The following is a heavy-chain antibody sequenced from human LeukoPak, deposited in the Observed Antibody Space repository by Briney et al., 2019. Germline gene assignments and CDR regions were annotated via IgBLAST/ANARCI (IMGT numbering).Heavy chain of an antibody. CDR1: GYTFTSYG. Sequence: ASVKVSCKASGYTFTSYGISRVRQAPGQGLEWMGWISAYNGNTNYAQKLQGRVTMTTDTSTSTAYMELRSLRSDDTAVYYCARGRATMVRGGGRRAFDIWGQGTMVTVSS. V-gene: IGHV1-18*01. CDR3: ARGRATMVRGGGRRAFDI. J-gene: IGHJ3*02. CDR2: ISAYNGNT. D-gene: IGHD3-10*01.